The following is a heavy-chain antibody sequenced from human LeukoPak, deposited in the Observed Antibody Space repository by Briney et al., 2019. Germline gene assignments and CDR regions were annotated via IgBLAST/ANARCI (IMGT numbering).Heavy chain of an antibody. D-gene: IGHD3-22*01. CDR3: ARAPYYFDISGSYVYYFDY. CDR1: GFTFSTYA. CDR2: ISGSGGNT. J-gene: IGHJ4*02. V-gene: IGHV3-23*01. Sequence: GGSLRLSCAASGFTFSTYAMSWVRQAPGKGLEWVSAISGSGGNTFYADSAKGRFTISRDNSKNTLYLQMNSLRAADTAVYYCARAPYYFDISGSYVYYFDYWGQGNLATASS.